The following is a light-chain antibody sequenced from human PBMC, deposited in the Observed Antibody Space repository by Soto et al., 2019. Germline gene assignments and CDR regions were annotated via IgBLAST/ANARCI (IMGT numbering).Light chain of an antibody. Sequence: DIEMTQSPSTLSTSVGDRVTITCRASQSISSRLAWYQHKPGQTPKLLIYDASSRERGVPARFSGSGSGTEFTLTISSLQPDDFATYYCQQYNSYSLTFGRGTKVDIK. V-gene: IGKV1-5*01. J-gene: IGKJ4*01. CDR1: QSISSR. CDR3: QQYNSYSLT. CDR2: DAS.